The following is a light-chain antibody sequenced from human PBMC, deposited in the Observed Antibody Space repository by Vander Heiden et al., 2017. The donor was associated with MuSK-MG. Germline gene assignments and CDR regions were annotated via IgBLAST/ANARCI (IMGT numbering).Light chain of an antibody. CDR3: QQSDSNLMYT. Sequence: DIQMTQSPSSLSASVGDRVTITCRTSQNISSYLNWYQQKPGKAPKLLIYAASSLQSGVPSRFSGSGYGTDFTLTISSLQPEDFATYYCQQSDSNLMYTFGQGTKMEIK. J-gene: IGKJ2*01. CDR1: QNISSY. V-gene: IGKV1-39*01. CDR2: AAS.